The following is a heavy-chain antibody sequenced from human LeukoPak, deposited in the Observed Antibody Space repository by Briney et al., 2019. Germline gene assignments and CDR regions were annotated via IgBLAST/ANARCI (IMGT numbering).Heavy chain of an antibody. CDR2: INHSGST. Sequence: SETLSLTCAVYGGSFSGYYWSWIRQPPGKGLEWIGEINHSGSTNYNPSLKSRVTISVDTSKNQFSLKLSSVTAADTAVYYCASPRDSSSWYDYWGQGTLVTVSS. CDR3: ASPRDSSSWYDY. J-gene: IGHJ4*02. V-gene: IGHV4-34*01. CDR1: GGSFSGYY. D-gene: IGHD6-13*01.